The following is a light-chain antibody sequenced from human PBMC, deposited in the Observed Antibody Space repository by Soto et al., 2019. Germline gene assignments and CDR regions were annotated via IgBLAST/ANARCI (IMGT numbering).Light chain of an antibody. CDR3: QQYESYSPWT. CDR1: QSLNRR. J-gene: IGKJ1*01. V-gene: IGKV1-5*01. CDR2: DAS. Sequence: DIQMTQSPSTLSASVGDRVTITCRASQSLNRRLAWYQQMPGKAPKLLISDASSFERGVPSRFSGSGSGTEFTLTISSLQPDDFATYYCQQYESYSPWTFGQGTKVEIK.